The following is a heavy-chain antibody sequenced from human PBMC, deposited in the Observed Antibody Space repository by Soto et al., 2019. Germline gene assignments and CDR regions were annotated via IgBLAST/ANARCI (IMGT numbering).Heavy chain of an antibody. V-gene: IGHV3-73*01. J-gene: IGHJ4*02. D-gene: IGHD4-17*01. Sequence: EVQLVESGGGLVQPRGSLKLSCAVSGFTFSGSAMHWVRQASGKGLEWVGRIRSKSNSYATAYAASVKGRFTISRDDSKNTAYLQMNSLKTEDTAVYYGTRDYGDYVRDYWGQGTLVTVSS. CDR3: TRDYGDYVRDY. CDR2: IRSKSNSYAT. CDR1: GFTFSGSA.